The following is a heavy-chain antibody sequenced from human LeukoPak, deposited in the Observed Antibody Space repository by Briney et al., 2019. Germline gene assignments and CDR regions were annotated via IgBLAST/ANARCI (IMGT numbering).Heavy chain of an antibody. D-gene: IGHD6-19*01. Sequence: SETLSLTCTVSGASISSYYWSWIRQPPGKGLEWIGYIYYSGSTNYNPSLKSRVTISIDTSKNHFSLKVSSVTAADTAVYYCARRIISSAWDRDDYWGQETLVTVSS. V-gene: IGHV4-59*08. J-gene: IGHJ4*02. CDR1: GASISSYY. CDR3: ARRIISSAWDRDDY. CDR2: IYYSGST.